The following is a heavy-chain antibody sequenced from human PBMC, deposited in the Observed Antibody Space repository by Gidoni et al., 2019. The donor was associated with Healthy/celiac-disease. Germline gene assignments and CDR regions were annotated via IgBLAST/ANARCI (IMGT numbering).Heavy chain of an antibody. J-gene: IGHJ4*02. CDR1: GCTFSSYR. V-gene: IGHV3-21*01. CDR2: ISSSSSYI. CDR3: ARETLGAAAGPFDY. Sequence: EVQLVESGGGLVKPGGSLRLSCAASGCTFSSYRMNWVRQAPGKGLEWVSSISSSSSYIYYADSVKGRFTISRDNAKNSLYLQMNSLRAEDTAVYYCARETLGAAAGPFDYWGQGTLVTVSS. D-gene: IGHD6-13*01.